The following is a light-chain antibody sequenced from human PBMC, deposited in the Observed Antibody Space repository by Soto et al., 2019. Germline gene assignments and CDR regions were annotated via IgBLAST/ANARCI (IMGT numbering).Light chain of an antibody. CDR2: KAS. CDR3: QHYNNYLLT. V-gene: IGKV1-5*03. Sequence: DIPMTQSPSTLSGSVGDRVIITCRASQTISSWLAWYQQKPGKAPKLLIYKASSLESGVPSRFSGSGSGTEFTLTISSLQPDDFATYYCQHYNNYLLTFGGGTKVEIK. CDR1: QTISSW. J-gene: IGKJ4*01.